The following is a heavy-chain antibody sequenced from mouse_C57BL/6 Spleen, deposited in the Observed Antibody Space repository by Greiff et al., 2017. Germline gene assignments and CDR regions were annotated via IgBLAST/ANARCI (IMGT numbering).Heavy chain of an antibody. J-gene: IGHJ4*01. Sequence: QVQLQQPGTELVKPGASVKLSCKASGYTFTSYWMHWVKQRPGQGLEWIGNINPSNGGTTYNEKFKSKATLTVDKSSSTAYMQLSSLTSEDSAVYYCARRLSTTVVNYAMDYWGQGTSVTVSS. CDR3: ARRLSTTVVNYAMDY. CDR2: INPSNGGT. CDR1: GYTFTSYW. D-gene: IGHD1-1*01. V-gene: IGHV1-53*01.